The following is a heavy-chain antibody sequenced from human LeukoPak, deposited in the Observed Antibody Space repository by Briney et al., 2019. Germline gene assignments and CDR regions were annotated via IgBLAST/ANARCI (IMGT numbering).Heavy chain of an antibody. V-gene: IGHV3-64D*06. CDR2: ISSNGDST. CDR3: VKGLRYYDSSDTFDY. D-gene: IGHD3-22*01. CDR1: GFTFGDYA. J-gene: IGHJ4*02. Sequence: GGSLRLSCTASGFTFGDYAMSWFRQAPGKGLEYVSAISSNGDSTYYADSVKGRFTISRDNSKNTLYLQMSSLRAEDTAVYYCVKGLRYYDSSDTFDYWGQGTLVSVSS.